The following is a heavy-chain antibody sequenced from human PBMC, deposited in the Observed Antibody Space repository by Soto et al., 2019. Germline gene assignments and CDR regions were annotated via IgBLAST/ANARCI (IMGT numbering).Heavy chain of an antibody. CDR2: IYPGDSDT. CDR1: GYSFTSYW. Sequence: PGESLKISCKGSGYSFTSYWNGWVRQMPGKGLEWMGIIYPGDSDTRYSPSFQGQVTISADKSISTAYLQWSSLKASDTAMYYCASSYYYDSSGYYSIPFDYWGQGTLVTVSS. V-gene: IGHV5-51*01. J-gene: IGHJ4*02. D-gene: IGHD3-22*01. CDR3: ASSYYYDSSGYYSIPFDY.